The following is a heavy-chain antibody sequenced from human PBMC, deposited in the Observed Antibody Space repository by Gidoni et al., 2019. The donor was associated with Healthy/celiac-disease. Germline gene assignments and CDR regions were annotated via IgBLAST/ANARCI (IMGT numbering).Heavy chain of an antibody. V-gene: IGHV3-30*01. CDR1: GFTFSSYA. Sequence: QVQLVESGGGVVQPGRSLRLSCAASGFTFSSYAMHWVRQAPGKGLEWVAVISYDGSNKYYADSVKGRFTISRDNSKNTLYLQMNSLRAEDTAVFYCARDGSWGLYYYGMDVWGQGTTVTVSS. CDR3: ARDGSWGLYYYGMDV. D-gene: IGHD3-10*01. CDR2: ISYDGSNK. J-gene: IGHJ6*02.